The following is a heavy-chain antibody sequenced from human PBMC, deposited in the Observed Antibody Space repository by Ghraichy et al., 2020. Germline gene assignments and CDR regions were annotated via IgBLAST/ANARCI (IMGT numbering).Heavy chain of an antibody. CDR3: AHYRLIGYSNPYYFDY. CDR1: GFSLSTSGVG. CDR2: IYWDDDK. Sequence: SGPTLVKPTQTLTLTCTFSGFSLSTSGVGVGWIRQPPGKALEWLALIYWDDDKRYSPSLKSRLTITKDTSKNQVVLTMTNMDPVDTATYYCAHYRLIGYSNPYYFDYWGQGTLVTVSS. V-gene: IGHV2-5*02. D-gene: IGHD6-13*01. J-gene: IGHJ4*02.